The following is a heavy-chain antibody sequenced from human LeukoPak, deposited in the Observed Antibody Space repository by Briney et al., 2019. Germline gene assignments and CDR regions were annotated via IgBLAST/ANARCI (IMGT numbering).Heavy chain of an antibody. D-gene: IGHD1-1*01. V-gene: IGHV3-30*04. CDR3: ATTGTTSGFDY. Sequence: GGSLRLSCAASGFTFGSYAMHWVRQAPGKGLEWVAVISYDGSNKYYADSVKGRFTISRDNSKNTLYLQMNSLRAEDTAVYYCATTGTTSGFDYWGQGTLVTVSS. CDR1: GFTFGSYA. J-gene: IGHJ4*02. CDR2: ISYDGSNK.